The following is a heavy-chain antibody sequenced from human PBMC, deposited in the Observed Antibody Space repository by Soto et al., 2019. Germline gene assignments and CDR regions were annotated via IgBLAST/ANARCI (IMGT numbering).Heavy chain of an antibody. CDR3: ARSGAARLGYYYYYGMDV. CDR1: GYTFTSYG. J-gene: IGHJ6*02. Sequence: ASVKVSCKASGYTFTSYGISWVRQAPGQGLEWMGWISAYNGNTNYAQKLQGRVTMTTDTSTSTAYMELRSLRSDDTAVYYCARSGAARLGYYYYYGMDVWGQGTTVTVSS. V-gene: IGHV1-18*01. CDR2: ISAYNGNT. D-gene: IGHD6-6*01.